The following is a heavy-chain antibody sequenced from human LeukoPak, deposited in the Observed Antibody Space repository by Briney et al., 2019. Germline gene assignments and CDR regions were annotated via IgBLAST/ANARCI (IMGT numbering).Heavy chain of an antibody. J-gene: IGHJ4*02. CDR2: ISGSGDST. Sequence: GGSLRLSCAASGFTFSNYAMSWVRQAPGKGLEWVSTISGSGDSTYYADSVKGRFTISRDNSKNTLYLQMNSPGAEDTAVYYCAKDYSGSYYYLDYWGQGTLVTVSS. CDR3: AKDYSGSYYYLDY. CDR1: GFTFSNYA. V-gene: IGHV3-23*01. D-gene: IGHD1-26*01.